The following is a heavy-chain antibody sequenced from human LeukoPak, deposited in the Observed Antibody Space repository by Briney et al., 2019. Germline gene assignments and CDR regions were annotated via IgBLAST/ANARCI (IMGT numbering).Heavy chain of an antibody. V-gene: IGHV4-34*01. J-gene: IGHJ4*02. CDR1: GGSFSGYY. CDR2: INHSGST. Sequence: SETLSLTCAVYGGSFSGYYWSWIRQPPGKGLEWIGEINHSGSTNYNPFLKSRVTISVDTSKNQFSLKLSSVTAADTAVYYCARLPYYYDSSWGQGTLVTVSS. CDR3: ARLPYYYDSS. D-gene: IGHD3-22*01.